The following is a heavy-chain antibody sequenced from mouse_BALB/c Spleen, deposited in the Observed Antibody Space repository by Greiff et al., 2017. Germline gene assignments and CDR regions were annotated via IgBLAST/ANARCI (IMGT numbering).Heavy chain of an antibody. J-gene: IGHJ4*01. V-gene: IGHV5-6-3*01. CDR3: AREGVYYGNRYYAMDY. Sequence: EVHLVESGGGLVQPGGSLKLSCAASGFTFSSYGMSWVRQTPDKRLELVATINSNGGSTYYPDSVKGRFTISRDNAKNTLYLQMSSLKSEDTAMYYCAREGVYYGNRYYAMDYWGQGTSVTVSS. D-gene: IGHD2-1*01. CDR1: GFTFSSYG. CDR2: INSNGGST.